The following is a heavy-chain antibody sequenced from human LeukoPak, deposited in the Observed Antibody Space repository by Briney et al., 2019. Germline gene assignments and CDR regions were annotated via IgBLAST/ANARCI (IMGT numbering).Heavy chain of an antibody. CDR2: ISAYNGST. D-gene: IGHD3-10*01. CDR1: GYTFTSYG. V-gene: IGHV1-18*01. CDR3: ARETPGGGYFDL. Sequence: ASVKVSCKASGYTFTSYGISWVRQAPGQGLEWMGWISAYNGSTNYAQKLQGRVTMTTDTSTGTAYMELRSLRSDDTAVYYCARETPGGGYFDLWGRGTLVTVSS. J-gene: IGHJ2*01.